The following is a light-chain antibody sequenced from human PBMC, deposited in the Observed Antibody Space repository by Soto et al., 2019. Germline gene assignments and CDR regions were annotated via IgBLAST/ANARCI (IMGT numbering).Light chain of an antibody. CDR3: LQDYSYPWT. V-gene: IGKV1-39*01. Sequence: DIQMTQSPSSLSASVGDRVTITCRASQSISSYLNWYQQKQGKAPKLLIYAASSLQSGVPSRFSGSASGTDFTLTISSLQPEDFATYYCLQDYSYPWTFGQGTKVEIK. J-gene: IGKJ1*01. CDR2: AAS. CDR1: QSISSY.